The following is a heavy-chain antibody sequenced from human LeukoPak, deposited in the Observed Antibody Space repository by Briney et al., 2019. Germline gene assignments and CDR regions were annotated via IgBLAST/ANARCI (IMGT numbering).Heavy chain of an antibody. Sequence: GGSLRLSCAASGFTFSDYYMSWIRQASGKGLEWVSYISSSGSTIYYADSVKGRFTISRDNAKNSLYLQMNSLRAEDTAVYYCAKDRGVLTPVYFDYWGQGTLVTVSS. CDR2: ISSSGSTI. V-gene: IGHV3-11*01. CDR1: GFTFSDYY. J-gene: IGHJ4*02. D-gene: IGHD2-8*01. CDR3: AKDRGVLTPVYFDY.